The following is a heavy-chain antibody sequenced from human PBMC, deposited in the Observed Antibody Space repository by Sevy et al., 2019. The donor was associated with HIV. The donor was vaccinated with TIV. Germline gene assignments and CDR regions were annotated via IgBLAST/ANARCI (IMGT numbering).Heavy chain of an antibody. CDR2: ISYDGSNK. J-gene: IGHJ4*02. Sequence: GGSLRLSCAASGFTFSSYAMHWVRQAPGKGLEWVAVISYDGSNKYYADSVKGRFTISRDNSKNTLYLQMNSLRAEDTAVYYCARDRGFVVVPAAMPDLRGYWGQGTLVTVSS. CDR1: GFTFSSYA. D-gene: IGHD2-2*01. V-gene: IGHV3-30-3*01. CDR3: ARDRGFVVVPAAMPDLRGY.